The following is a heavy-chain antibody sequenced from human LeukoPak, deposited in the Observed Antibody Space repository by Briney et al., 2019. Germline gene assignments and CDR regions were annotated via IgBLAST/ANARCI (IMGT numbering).Heavy chain of an antibody. Sequence: GGSLRLSCAASGFAFSNFAMSWVRQAPGKGLEWVSAMSGSGYYTYYVESVKGRFTISRDNSKNTLYLHMNSLRADDTAVYYCAKMEGQRLYDYCMDVWGRGSTVTVSS. CDR2: MSGSGYYT. V-gene: IGHV3-23*01. D-gene: IGHD3-3*01. CDR1: GFAFSNFA. CDR3: AKMEGQRLYDYCMDV. J-gene: IGHJ6*03.